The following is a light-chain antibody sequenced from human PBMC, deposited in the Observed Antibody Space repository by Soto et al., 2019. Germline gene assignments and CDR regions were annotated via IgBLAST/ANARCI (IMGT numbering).Light chain of an antibody. CDR3: SSYAGSNNV. CDR2: EVS. Sequence: QSVLTQPPSASGSPGQSVTISCTGTSSDVGGYNYVSWYQQHPGKVPKVMIYEVSKRPAGVPYRFSGSKSGNTAALTASGLQAEDEADYYCSSYAGSNNVFGTGTKVNVL. J-gene: IGLJ1*01. CDR1: SSDVGGYNY. V-gene: IGLV2-8*01.